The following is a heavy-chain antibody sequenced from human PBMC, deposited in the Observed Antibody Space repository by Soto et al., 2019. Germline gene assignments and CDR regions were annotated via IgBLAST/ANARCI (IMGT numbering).Heavy chain of an antibody. V-gene: IGHV1-69*01. CDR3: ARCPLGSGSYYIDWFDP. CDR1: GGTFSSYA. J-gene: IGHJ5*02. D-gene: IGHD3-10*01. CDR2: IIPIFGTA. Sequence: QVQLVQSGAEVKKPGSSVKVSCKASGGTFSSYAISWVRQAPGQGLEWMGGIIPIFGTANYSQKFQGRVTITADESTSTAYMELSSLRSEDTAVYYCARCPLGSGSYYIDWFDPWGQGTLVTVSS.